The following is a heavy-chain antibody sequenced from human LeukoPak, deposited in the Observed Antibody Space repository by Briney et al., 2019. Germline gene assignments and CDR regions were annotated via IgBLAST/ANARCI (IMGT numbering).Heavy chain of an antibody. CDR3: ARVTTVTRPTHWYFDL. CDR1: AYTFTGYY. V-gene: IGHV1-2*02. Sequence: ASVKVSCKASAYTFTGYYVHWVRQAPGQGLEWMGWINPNSGDTDYAQKFQGRVTMTRDTSISTAYMELSGLTSDDTALYYCARVTTVTRPTHWYFDLWGRDTLVT. J-gene: IGHJ2*01. D-gene: IGHD4-17*01. CDR2: INPNSGDT.